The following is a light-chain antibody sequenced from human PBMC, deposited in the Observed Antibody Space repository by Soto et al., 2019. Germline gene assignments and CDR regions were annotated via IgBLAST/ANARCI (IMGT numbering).Light chain of an antibody. J-gene: IGKJ1*01. CDR1: QSVSSY. Sequence: EIVLTQSPATLSLSPGERATLSCRASQSVSSYLAWYQQKPGQAPRLLIYGASRRATGFPARFSGSGSGTDFTLTISSLQSEDFAVYYCQQYDSWPWTFGQGTKVDIK. V-gene: IGKV3-15*01. CDR2: GAS. CDR3: QQYDSWPWT.